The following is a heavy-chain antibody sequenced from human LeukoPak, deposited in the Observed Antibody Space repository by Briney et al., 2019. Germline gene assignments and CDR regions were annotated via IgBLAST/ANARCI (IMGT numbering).Heavy chain of an antibody. CDR1: GFTFSSYG. D-gene: IGHD3-3*01. CDR2: IRYDGSNK. J-gene: IGHJ4*02. V-gene: IGHV3-30*02. Sequence: GGSLRLSCAASGFTFSSYGMHWVRQAPGKGLEWVAFIRYDGSNKYYADSVKGRFTISRDNSKNTLYLQMNSLRAEDTAVYYCAKDPSNLYDFWSGHPLFDYWGLGTLVTVSS. CDR3: AKDPSNLYDFWSGHPLFDY.